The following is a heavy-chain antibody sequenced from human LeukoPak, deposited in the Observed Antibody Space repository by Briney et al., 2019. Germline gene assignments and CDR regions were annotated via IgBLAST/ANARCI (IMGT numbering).Heavy chain of an antibody. CDR3: ARDFGY. Sequence: QPGRSLTLSCAASGFTFHNYAMNWLRQTPDRGLFWVAAISVDGSATNYADSVKGRFTISRDNSKNTLYLRMNNLRPDDTSVYYCARDFGYWGQGTLVTVSS. CDR2: ISVDGSAT. V-gene: IGHV3-30*04. CDR1: GFTFHNYA. J-gene: IGHJ4*02.